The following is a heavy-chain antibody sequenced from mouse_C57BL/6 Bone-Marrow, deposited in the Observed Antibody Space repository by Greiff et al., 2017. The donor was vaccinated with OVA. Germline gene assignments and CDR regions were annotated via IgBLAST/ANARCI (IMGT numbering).Heavy chain of an antibody. D-gene: IGHD1-1*01. CDR3: ASYYYGSSLPYAMDY. V-gene: IGHV14-3*01. CDR1: GFNIKNTY. Sequence: EVQLQQSVAELVRPGASVKLSCTASGFNIKNTYMHWVKQRPEQGLEWIGRIDPANGNTKYAPKFQGKATITADTSSNTAYLQLSSLTSEDTAIYYCASYYYGSSLPYAMDYWGQGTSVTVSS. CDR2: IDPANGNT. J-gene: IGHJ4*01.